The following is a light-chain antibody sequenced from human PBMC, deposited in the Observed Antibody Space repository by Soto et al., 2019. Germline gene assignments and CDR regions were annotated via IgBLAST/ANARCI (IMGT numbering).Light chain of an antibody. CDR1: QDINKN. CDR2: DAS. V-gene: IGKV1-5*01. Sequence: DIQMTQSPSSLSASVGDRVTITCQASQDINKNLIWYQQKPGKAPKLLIYDASSLESGVPSRFSGSGSGTEFSLTISRLQPDDFATYYCQQYNSYSPWKFGQGTKGDIK. CDR3: QQYNSYSPWK. J-gene: IGKJ1*01.